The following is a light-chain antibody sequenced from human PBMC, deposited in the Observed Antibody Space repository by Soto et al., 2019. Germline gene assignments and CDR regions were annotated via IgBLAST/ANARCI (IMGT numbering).Light chain of an antibody. CDR1: SSNIGAGYD. CDR3: QSYDSSWV. CDR2: GNS. Sequence: QSVLTQPPSVSGAPGQSVTISCTGSSSNIGAGYDVHWYQQLPGTAPKLLIYGNSNRPSGVPDRFSGSKSGTSASLAITGLQAEDEADYYCQSYDSSWVFGGGTKVTVL. V-gene: IGLV1-40*01. J-gene: IGLJ3*02.